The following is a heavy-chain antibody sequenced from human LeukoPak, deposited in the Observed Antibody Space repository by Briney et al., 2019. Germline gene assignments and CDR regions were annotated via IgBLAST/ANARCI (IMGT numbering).Heavy chain of an antibody. D-gene: IGHD5-18*01. Sequence: PGGSLRLSCAASGFTFSSYAMHWVRQAPGKGLEWVAVISYDGSNKYYADSVKGRFTISRDNSKNTLYLQMNSLRAEDTAVYYCARGPPEKAQLWTPYYYYYMDVWGKGTTVTVSS. CDR2: ISYDGSNK. V-gene: IGHV3-30*04. CDR1: GFTFSSYA. J-gene: IGHJ6*03. CDR3: ARGPPEKAQLWTPYYYYYMDV.